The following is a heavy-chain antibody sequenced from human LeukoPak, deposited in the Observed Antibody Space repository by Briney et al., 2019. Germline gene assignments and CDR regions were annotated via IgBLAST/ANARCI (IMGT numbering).Heavy chain of an antibody. D-gene: IGHD3-10*01. CDR2: IYYSGST. CDR1: GGSISSYY. J-gene: IGHJ4*02. CDR3: ARDAKYYYGSRTYFFFEY. Sequence: SETLSLTCTVSGGSISSYYWSWIRQPPGKGLEWIGYIYYSGSTNYNPSLKSRVTISVDTSKNQFSLKLSSVTAADTAVYYCARDAKYYYGSRTYFFFEYWGQGTLLSVSS. V-gene: IGHV4-59*12.